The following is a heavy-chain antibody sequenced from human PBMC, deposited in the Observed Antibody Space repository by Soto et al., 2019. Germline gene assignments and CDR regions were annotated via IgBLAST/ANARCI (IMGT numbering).Heavy chain of an antibody. CDR2: INPSGGST. Sequence: GASVKVSCEASGYSFTSYYMHWVRQAPGQGLEWMGIINPSGGSTSYAQKFQGRVTMTRDTSTSTVYMELSSLRSDDTAVYYCATSVSFLATGFDYWGQGTLVTVSS. V-gene: IGHV1-46*01. CDR1: GYSFTSYY. J-gene: IGHJ4*02. CDR3: ATSVSFLATGFDY. D-gene: IGHD3-16*02.